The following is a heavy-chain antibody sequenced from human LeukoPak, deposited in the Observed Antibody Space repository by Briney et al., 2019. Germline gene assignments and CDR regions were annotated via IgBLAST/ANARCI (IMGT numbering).Heavy chain of an antibody. V-gene: IGHV3-33*01. J-gene: IGHJ4*02. CDR1: GFTFSSYG. D-gene: IGHD6-13*01. CDR3: ARTAGSRLDY. CDR2: IWYDGSKK. Sequence: PGSSLRLSCAASGFTFSSYGMHWVRQAPGKGLEWVAVIWYDGSKKYYADSVKGRFTISRDNSKNTLYLQMNSLRAEDTAVYYCARTAGSRLDYWGQGTLVTVSS.